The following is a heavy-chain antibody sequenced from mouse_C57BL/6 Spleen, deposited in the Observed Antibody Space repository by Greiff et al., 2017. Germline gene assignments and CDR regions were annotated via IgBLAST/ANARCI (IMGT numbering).Heavy chain of an antibody. Sequence: EVQLQQSGPELVKPGASVQISCKASGYTFTDFYMNWVKQSHGKSLEWIGDINPNNGGTSYNQKFKGKDTLTVDKSSSTAYMELRSLTSEDSAVYYCAGGNYDFAYWGQGTLVTVSA. J-gene: IGHJ3*01. V-gene: IGHV1-26*01. D-gene: IGHD2-1*01. CDR3: AGGNYDFAY. CDR1: GYTFTDFY. CDR2: INPNNGGT.